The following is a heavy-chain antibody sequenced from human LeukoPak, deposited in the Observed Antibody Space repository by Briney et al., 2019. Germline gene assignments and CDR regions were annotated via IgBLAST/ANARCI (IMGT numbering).Heavy chain of an antibody. J-gene: IGHJ4*02. D-gene: IGHD6-19*01. CDR3: TKLAVASADS. CDR1: GFSFSSYE. CDR2: ISPSGSTK. V-gene: IGHV3-48*03. Sequence: GGSLRLSCAATGFSFSSYEMNWVRQAPGKGLEWVSNISPSGSTKYYADSVKGRFTVSRDNAKNSLYLQMNSLRAGDTGVYYCTKLAVASADSWGQGTLVTVSS.